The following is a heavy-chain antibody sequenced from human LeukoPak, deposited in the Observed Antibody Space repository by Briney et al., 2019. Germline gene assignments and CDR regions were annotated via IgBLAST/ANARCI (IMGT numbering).Heavy chain of an antibody. J-gene: IGHJ4*02. V-gene: IGHV4-34*01. D-gene: IGHD2-15*01. CDR2: INHSGST. CDR1: GGSFSGYY. Sequence: SETLSLTCAVYGGSFSGYYWSWIRQPPGKGLEWIGEINHSGSTNYNPSLKSRVTISVDASKNQFSLKLSSVTAADTAVYYCARKPGYCSGGSCYAHGARGFDYWGQGTPVTVSS. CDR3: ARKPGYCSGGSCYAHGARGFDY.